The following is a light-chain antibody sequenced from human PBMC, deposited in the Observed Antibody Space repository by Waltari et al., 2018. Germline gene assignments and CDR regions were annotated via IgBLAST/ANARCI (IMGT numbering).Light chain of an antibody. CDR2: DNN. V-gene: IGLV1-51*01. CDR1: NSNIGHWNNY. CDR3: GTWDTGLSHEAV. J-gene: IGLJ1*01. Sequence: QSVLTQPPSVSAAPGQKVTISCSGSNSNIGHWNNYVSWYQQLPGEAPKLLSYDNNKRPAGIPDRFSGSKSGTSATLAITGLQTGDEADYYCGTWDTGLSHEAVFGTGTKVTVL.